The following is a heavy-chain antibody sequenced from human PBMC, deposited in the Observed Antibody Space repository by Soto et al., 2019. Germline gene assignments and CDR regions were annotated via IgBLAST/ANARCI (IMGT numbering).Heavy chain of an antibody. V-gene: IGHV1-69*13. D-gene: IGHD3-22*01. CDR2: IIPIFGTA. CDR3: ASGYYRYYYYGIDV. Sequence: SVTVSCKASGGTFSSYAISWVRQAPGQGLEWMGGIIPIFGTANYAQKFQGRVTITADESTSTAYMELSSLRSEDTAVYYCASGYYRYYYYGIDVWGQGTTVTVSS. CDR1: GGTFSSYA. J-gene: IGHJ6*02.